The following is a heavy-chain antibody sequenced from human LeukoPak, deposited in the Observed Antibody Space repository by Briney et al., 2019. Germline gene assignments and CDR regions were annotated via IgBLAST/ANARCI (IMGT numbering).Heavy chain of an antibody. J-gene: IGHJ4*02. V-gene: IGHV3-66*01. CDR2: IYSGGGT. CDR3: VRDEGFHGSGSN. Sequence: GGSLRLSCAASGFTVSDNYMSWVRQAPGKGLEWVSVIYSGGGTYYSHSVKGRFTISRDNSKNTLYLQMNTLRAEDTAVYYCVRDEGFHGSGSNWGPGTLVTVSS. D-gene: IGHD3-10*01. CDR1: GFTVSDNY.